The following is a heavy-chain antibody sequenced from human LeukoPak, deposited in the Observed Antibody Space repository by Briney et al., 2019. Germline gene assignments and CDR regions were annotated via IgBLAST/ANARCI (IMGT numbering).Heavy chain of an antibody. J-gene: IGHJ4*02. V-gene: IGHV3-23*01. CDR2: ISYSGANS. Sequence: GGSLRLSCAASGFTFSGSAMSWVRQAPGEGLEWVSLISYSGANSYYTDSVRGRFTISRDNSKDTLFLQMNSLRAEDTAVYYCARDGSLGDILTGFRPMDYWGQGTLVTVSS. CDR3: ARDGSLGDILTGFRPMDY. D-gene: IGHD3-9*01. CDR1: GFTFSGSA.